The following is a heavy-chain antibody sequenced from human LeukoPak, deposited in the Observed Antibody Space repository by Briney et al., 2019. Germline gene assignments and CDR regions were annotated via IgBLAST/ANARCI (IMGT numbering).Heavy chain of an antibody. V-gene: IGHV1-2*02. CDR3: ARVDCSGGSCYLFSD. Sequence: ASVKVSCKASVYTFTGYYMHWVRQAPGQGLEWMGWINPNSGGTNYAQKFQGRVTMTRDTSISTAYMELSRLRSDDTAVYYCARVDCSGGSCYLFSDWGQGTLVTVSS. J-gene: IGHJ4*02. D-gene: IGHD2-15*01. CDR1: VYTFTGYY. CDR2: INPNSGGT.